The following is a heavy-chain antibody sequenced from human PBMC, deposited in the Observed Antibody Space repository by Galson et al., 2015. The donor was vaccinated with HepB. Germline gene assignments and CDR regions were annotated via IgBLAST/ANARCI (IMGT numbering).Heavy chain of an antibody. CDR1: GYTFTAYY. D-gene: IGHD3-3*01. J-gene: IGHJ3*02. Sequence: SVKVSCKASGYTFTAYYIHWVRQAPGQGLEWMGRINPHSGGTNYAQNFQGRVTMTRDTSISTAYMELSRLRSDDTVVYYCARGNRVRAFDIWGQGTMVTVSS. CDR2: INPHSGGT. V-gene: IGHV1-2*05. CDR3: ARGNRVRAFDI.